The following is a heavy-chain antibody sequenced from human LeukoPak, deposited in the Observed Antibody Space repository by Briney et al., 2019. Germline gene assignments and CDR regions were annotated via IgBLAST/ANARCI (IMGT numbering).Heavy chain of an antibody. Sequence: PGGSLRLSCAASGSTFSSYGMHWVRQAPGKGLEWVTIISFDGRNEYYADSVKGRFTISRDNSKNTLYLQMNSLRAEDTAVYYCAKDSEEMATADAGYYFDYWGQGTLVTVSS. J-gene: IGHJ4*02. CDR2: ISFDGRNE. CDR1: GSTFSSYG. CDR3: AKDSEEMATADAGYYFDY. D-gene: IGHD5-24*01. V-gene: IGHV3-30*18.